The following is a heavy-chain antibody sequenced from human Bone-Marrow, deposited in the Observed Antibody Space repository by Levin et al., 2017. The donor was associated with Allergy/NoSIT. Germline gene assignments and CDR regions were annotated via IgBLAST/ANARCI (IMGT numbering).Heavy chain of an antibody. CDR1: DFSVSDNY. D-gene: IGHD2-15*01. CDR3: AGSCSDGRCYSVVPDCFDS. J-gene: IGHJ4*02. Sequence: GGSLRLSCAASDFSVSDNYMSWVRQAPGKGLEWVSFTHSGGSTYYADSVKGRFTISRENSRNTLYLQINDLRLEDPAVYYCAGSCSDGRCYSVVPDCFDSWGQGTLVTVSS. CDR2: THSGGST. V-gene: IGHV3-66*01.